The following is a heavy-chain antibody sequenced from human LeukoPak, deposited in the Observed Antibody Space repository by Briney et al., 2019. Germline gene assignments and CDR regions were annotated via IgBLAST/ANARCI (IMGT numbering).Heavy chain of an antibody. Sequence: GGSLRLSCAASGFTFSSYWMSWVRQAPGKGLEWVASIKQDGTEKYYVDSVKGRFTISKDNAKNSLYLQMNSLRAEDTAVYYCTRHVATTTLFNYWGQGTQVTVSS. D-gene: IGHD5-12*01. V-gene: IGHV3-7*01. CDR3: TRHVATTTLFNY. J-gene: IGHJ4*02. CDR2: IKQDGTEK. CDR1: GFTFSSYW.